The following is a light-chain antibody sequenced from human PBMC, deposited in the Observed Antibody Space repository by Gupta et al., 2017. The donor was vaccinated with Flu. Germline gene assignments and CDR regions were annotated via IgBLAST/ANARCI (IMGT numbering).Light chain of an antibody. V-gene: IGKV3-20*01. J-gene: IGKJ2*01. CDR1: KSVSSSY. CDR2: SAS. CDR3: QQYGSSTKT. Sequence: EMLLKHSPGTRPWSPGERATLSCRASKSVSSSYLGWYQQKPGQARRLLIYSASSVATGLPDRFSGSGSRADFTITISRLEAEDFALYHCQQYGSSTKTFGQGTKLEIK.